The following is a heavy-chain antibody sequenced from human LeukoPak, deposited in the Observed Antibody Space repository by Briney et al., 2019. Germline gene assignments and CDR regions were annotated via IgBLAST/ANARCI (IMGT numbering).Heavy chain of an antibody. J-gene: IGHJ6*03. Sequence: PLRLSCAASGFIFYDFAMHWVRQPPGKGLEWVSTISWNSDIILYADSVKGRFTISRDNDRNSLYLEMNSLRPEDTALYYCVKSGGYYYMDAWGKGTTVVVSS. CDR3: VKSGGYYYMDA. D-gene: IGHD2-15*01. CDR2: ISWNSDII. V-gene: IGHV3-9*01. CDR1: GFIFYDFA.